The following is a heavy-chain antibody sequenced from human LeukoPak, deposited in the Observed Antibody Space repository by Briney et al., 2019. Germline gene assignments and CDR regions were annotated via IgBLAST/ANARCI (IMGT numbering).Heavy chain of an antibody. V-gene: IGHV1-2*02. D-gene: IGHD6-13*01. Sequence: GASVKVSCKASGYTFTGYYMHWVRQAPGRGLEWVGWINPNNGGTSYAQKFQGRVTMTRDTSITTAFMELPTLTSDDTAVYYCARGSSSPVPNFDYWGQGTLVTVSS. CDR3: ARGSSSPVPNFDY. CDR1: GYTFTGYY. J-gene: IGHJ4*02. CDR2: INPNNGGT.